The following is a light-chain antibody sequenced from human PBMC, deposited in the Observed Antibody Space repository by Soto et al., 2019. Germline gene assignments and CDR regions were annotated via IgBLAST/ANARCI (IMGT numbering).Light chain of an antibody. J-gene: IGLJ1*01. V-gene: IGLV1-40*01. CDR2: GNS. Sequence: QSVLTQPPSVSGAPGQRVTIPCTGSSSNIGAGYDVHWYQQLPGTAPKLLIYGNSNRPSGVPDRFSGSKSGTSASLAITGLQAEDEADYYCRSYDSSLSGYVFGPGTKLTVL. CDR3: RSYDSSLSGYV. CDR1: SSNIGAGYD.